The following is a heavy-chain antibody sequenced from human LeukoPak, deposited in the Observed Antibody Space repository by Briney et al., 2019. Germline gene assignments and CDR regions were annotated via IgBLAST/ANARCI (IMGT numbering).Heavy chain of an antibody. J-gene: IGHJ3*02. D-gene: IGHD3-9*01. CDR2: IYYSGST. Sequence: PSGNLSPNCSVSGGPISNYWSWVPQPPGEGLGGIGDIYYSGSTNYNPSLKSRVTISVDTSKNQFSLKLSSVTAADTAVYYCARDRLRVLRYFGPPGVDAFDIWGQGTMVTVSS. CDR3: ARDRLRVLRYFGPPGVDAFDI. CDR1: GGPISNY. V-gene: IGHV4-59*01.